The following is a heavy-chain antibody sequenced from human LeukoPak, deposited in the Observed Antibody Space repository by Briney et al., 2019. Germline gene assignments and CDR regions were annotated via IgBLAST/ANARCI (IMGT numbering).Heavy chain of an antibody. CDR1: GGSIGSYY. CDR2: IHYSGST. Sequence: SETLSLTCTVSGGSIGSYYWNWIRQAPGKGLEWIGYIHYSGSTNHNPSLKSRVTISVTSKNQFSLKLSSVTAADTAVYFCAREVSVAGNNWFDPWGQGALVTVSS. D-gene: IGHD6-19*01. J-gene: IGHJ5*02. V-gene: IGHV4-59*01. CDR3: AREVSVAGNNWFDP.